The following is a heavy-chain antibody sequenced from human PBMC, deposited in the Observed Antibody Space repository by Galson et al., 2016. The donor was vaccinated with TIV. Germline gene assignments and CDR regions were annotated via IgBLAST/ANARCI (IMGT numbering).Heavy chain of an antibody. J-gene: IGHJ4*02. V-gene: IGHV1-69*02. CDR1: GDTFNRYT. CDR2: IIPTVDIT. Sequence: SVKVSCKASGDTFNRYTIIWVRQAPGQGLEWMGRIIPTVDITDYAKTFKGRVTFTADESTSTAYMDLSNLKSEDTALYYCATAGSGSSYRGIDYWGQGTLVTVSS. D-gene: IGHD1-26*01. CDR3: ATAGSGSSYRGIDY.